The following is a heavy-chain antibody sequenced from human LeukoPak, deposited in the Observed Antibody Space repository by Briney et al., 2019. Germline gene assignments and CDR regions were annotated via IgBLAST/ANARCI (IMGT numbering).Heavy chain of an antibody. D-gene: IGHD2-21*02. V-gene: IGHV4-31*03. CDR1: GVYISSGGYY. Sequence: SETLSLTCTVSGVYISSGGYYWSWLRQFPGKGLHYIGYIYYSGSAYYTPSLKSRATISVDTSKNQVSLKLTSVTAADTAVYYCARASAYCGGDCFSPNDFWGQGAPVTVSS. J-gene: IGHJ4*02. CDR2: IYYSGSA. CDR3: ARASAYCGGDCFSPNDF.